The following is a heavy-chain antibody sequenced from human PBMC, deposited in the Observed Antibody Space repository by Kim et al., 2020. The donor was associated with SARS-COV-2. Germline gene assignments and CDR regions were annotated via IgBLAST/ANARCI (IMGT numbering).Heavy chain of an antibody. CDR1: GFTFSSYG. D-gene: IGHD6-13*01. V-gene: IGHV3-30*18. Sequence: GGSLRLSCAASGFTFSSYGMHWVRQAPGKGLEWVAVISYDGSNKYYADSVKGRFTISRDNSKNTLYLQMNSLRAEDTAVYYCAKDQTRSSPMTDYWGQGTLVTVSS. CDR2: ISYDGSNK. J-gene: IGHJ4*02. CDR3: AKDQTRSSPMTDY.